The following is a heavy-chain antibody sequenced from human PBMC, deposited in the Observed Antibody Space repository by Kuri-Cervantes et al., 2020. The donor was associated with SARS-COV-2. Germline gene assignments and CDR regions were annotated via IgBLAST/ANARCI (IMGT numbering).Heavy chain of an antibody. D-gene: IGHD6-13*01. CDR1: GYTLTELS. V-gene: IGHV1-24*01. Sequence: ASVKVSCKVSGYTLTELSMHWVRQAPGKGLEWMGGFDPEDGETIYAQKFQGGVTMTEDTSTDTAYMELSSLRSEDTAVYYCARDAAADNLSDYWGQGTLVTVSS. CDR3: ARDAAADNLSDY. CDR2: FDPEDGET. J-gene: IGHJ4*02.